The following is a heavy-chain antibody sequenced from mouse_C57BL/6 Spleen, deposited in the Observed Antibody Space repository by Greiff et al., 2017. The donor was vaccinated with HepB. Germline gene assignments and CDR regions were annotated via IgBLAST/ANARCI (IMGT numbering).Heavy chain of an antibody. CDR2: INPNNGGT. Sequence: EVQLQQSGPELVKPGASVKMSCKASGYTFTDYNMHWVKQSHGKSLEWIGYINPNNGGTSYNQKFKGKATLTVNKSSSTAYMELRSLTSEDSAVYYCARAYGSSYRRFAYWGQGTLVTVSA. V-gene: IGHV1-22*01. CDR1: GYTFTDYN. D-gene: IGHD1-1*01. J-gene: IGHJ3*01. CDR3: ARAYGSSYRRFAY.